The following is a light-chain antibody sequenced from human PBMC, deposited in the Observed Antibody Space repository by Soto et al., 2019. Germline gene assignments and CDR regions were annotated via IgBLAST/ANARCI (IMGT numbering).Light chain of an antibody. J-gene: IGKJ1*01. Sequence: EIVLTHAPGTLSLSPGERATLSCRAHQSVSSSYLAWYKQKPGQAPRLLIYGASSRATDIPDRVSGSGSGTDLTLTISGLEPADFAVYYCQQYCSSPWQFGQGNTGQIK. CDR3: QQYCSSPWQ. CDR2: GAS. V-gene: IGKV3-20*01. CDR1: QSVSSSY.